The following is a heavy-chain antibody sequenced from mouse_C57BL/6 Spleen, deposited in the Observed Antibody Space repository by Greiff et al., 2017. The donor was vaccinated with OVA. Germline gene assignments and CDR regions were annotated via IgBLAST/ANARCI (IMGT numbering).Heavy chain of an antibody. CDR1: GFSLSTFGMG. V-gene: IGHV8-8*01. CDR3: ARRDEGYYGYFDY. Sequence: QVTLKVSGPGILQPSQTLSLSCSSSGFSLSTFGMGVGWLRQPPGLGLEWLAHLWWDDDKYYNPALKSRLTISKDTSKNQVFLKIANMDTADTATYYYARRDEGYYGYFDYWGQGTTLTVSS. CDR2: LWWDDDK. J-gene: IGHJ2*01. D-gene: IGHD2-3*01.